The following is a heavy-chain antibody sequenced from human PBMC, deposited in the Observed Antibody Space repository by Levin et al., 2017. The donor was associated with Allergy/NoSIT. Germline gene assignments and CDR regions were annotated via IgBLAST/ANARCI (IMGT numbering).Heavy chain of an antibody. V-gene: IGHV3-48*01. CDR1: GFTFSSYT. J-gene: IGHJ3*02. CDR2: ISTTSSSI. Sequence: GESLKISCAAPGFTFSSYTMSWVRQAPGKGLEWVSYISTTSSSIYYADSVKGRFTISRDNAKNSLYLQMNSLRAEDTAVYYCARDRVVVAGDDVFDIWGQGTMVTVSS. CDR3: ARDRVVVAGDDVFDI. D-gene: IGHD6-19*01.